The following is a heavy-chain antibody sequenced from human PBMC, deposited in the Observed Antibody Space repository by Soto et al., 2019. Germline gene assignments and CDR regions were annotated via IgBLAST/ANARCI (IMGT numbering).Heavy chain of an antibody. CDR1: GFTFSNAW. D-gene: IGHD3-16*02. J-gene: IGHJ4*02. CDR3: TTDPEIEITFGGVIVTNFDY. CDR2: IKSKTDGGTT. Sequence: GGSLRLSCAASGFTFSNAWMSWVRQAPGKGLEWVGRIKSKTDGGTTDYAAPVKGRFTISRDDSKNTLYLQMNSLKTEDTAVYHCTTDPEIEITFGGVIVTNFDYWGQGTLVTVSS. V-gene: IGHV3-15*01.